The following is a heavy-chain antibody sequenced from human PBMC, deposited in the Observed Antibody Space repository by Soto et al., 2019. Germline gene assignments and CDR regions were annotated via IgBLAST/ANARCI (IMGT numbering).Heavy chain of an antibody. CDR1: GGSISSSSYY. CDR3: AWYNWNDFASLGV. CDR2: IYYSGST. Sequence: SETLSLTCTVSGGSISSSSYYWGWIRQPPGKGLEWIGSIYYSGSTYYNPSLKSRVTISVDTSKNQFSLKLSSVTAADTAVYYCAWYNWNDFASLGVWGQGTLVTVSS. D-gene: IGHD1-20*01. J-gene: IGHJ4*02. V-gene: IGHV4-39*01.